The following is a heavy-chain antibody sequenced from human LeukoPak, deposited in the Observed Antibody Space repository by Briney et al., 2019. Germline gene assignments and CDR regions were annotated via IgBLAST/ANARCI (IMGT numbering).Heavy chain of an antibody. D-gene: IGHD6-13*01. CDR1: GYTFTGYY. J-gene: IGHJ4*02. CDR2: INPNSGGT. CDR3: AGTGYSSSWYHFDY. Sequence: ASVKVSCKASGYTFTGYYMHWVRQAPGQGLEWMGWINPNSGGTNYAQKFQGRVTMTRDTSISTAYMELSRLRSDDTAVYYCAGTGYSSSWYHFDYWGQGTLVTVSS. V-gene: IGHV1-2*02.